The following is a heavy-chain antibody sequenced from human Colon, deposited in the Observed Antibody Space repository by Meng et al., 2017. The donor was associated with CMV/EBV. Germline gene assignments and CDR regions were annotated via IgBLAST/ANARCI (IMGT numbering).Heavy chain of an antibody. CDR3: ARAIAASPREDY. D-gene: IGHD6-13*01. V-gene: IGHV3-21*01. CDR1: GFTFSAFS. CDR2: ISSSSSYI. Sequence: GESLKISCVGSGFTFSAFSMNWVRQAPGKGLEWVSSISSSSSYIYYADSVKGRFTISRDNAKNSLYLQMNSLRAEDTAVYYCARAIAASPREDYWGQGTLVTVSS. J-gene: IGHJ4*02.